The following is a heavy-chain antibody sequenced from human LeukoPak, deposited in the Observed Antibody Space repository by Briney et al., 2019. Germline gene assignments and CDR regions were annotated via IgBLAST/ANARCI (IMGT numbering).Heavy chain of an antibody. CDR2: IRSKANSYAT. J-gene: IGHJ3*02. CDR3: TSTRGI. V-gene: IGHV3-73*01. CDR1: AFSFSGSA. Sequence: GGSLRLSCAASAFSFSGSAMHWVRQASGKGLEWVARIRSKANSYATAYAASVKGRFTISRDDSKNTAYLQMNSLKTEDTAVYYCTSTRGIWGQGTMVTVSS.